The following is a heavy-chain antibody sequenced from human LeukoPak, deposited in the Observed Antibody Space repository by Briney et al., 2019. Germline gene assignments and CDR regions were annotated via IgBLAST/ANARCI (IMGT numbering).Heavy chain of an antibody. CDR2: IIPIFGTA. D-gene: IGHD3-10*01. CDR3: ARVLGSYYYPGWFDP. CDR1: GGTFSSYA. V-gene: IGHV1-69*06. J-gene: IGHJ5*02. Sequence: ASVKVSCKASGGTFSSYAISWVRQAPGQGLEWMGRIIPIFGTANYAQKLQGRVTITADKSTSTAYMELSSLRSEDTAVYYCARVLGSYYYPGWFDPWGQGTLVTVSS.